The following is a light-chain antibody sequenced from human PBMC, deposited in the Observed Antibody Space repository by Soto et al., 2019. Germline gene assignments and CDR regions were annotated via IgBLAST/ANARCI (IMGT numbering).Light chain of an antibody. Sequence: PVERATLSCRASQSVSSYLAWYQQKPGQAPRLLIYDASSRATGIPARFSGSGSGTDFTLTISSLEPEDFAVYYCQQRSNWPPITFGQGTRLEIK. CDR3: QQRSNWPPIT. J-gene: IGKJ5*01. V-gene: IGKV3-11*01. CDR1: QSVSSY. CDR2: DAS.